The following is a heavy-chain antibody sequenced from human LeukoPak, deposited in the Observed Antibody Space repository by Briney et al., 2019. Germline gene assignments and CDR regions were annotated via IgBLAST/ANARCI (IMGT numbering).Heavy chain of an antibody. CDR1: GFTFSSYS. D-gene: IGHD4-17*01. CDR2: ISSSSSYI. Sequence: PGGSLRLSCAASGFTFSSYSMNWVRQAPGKGLEWVSSISSSSSYIYYADSVKGRFTISRDNAKNSLYLQMNSPRAEDTAVYYCARDFPDVYGDYVTIWGQGTLVTVSS. V-gene: IGHV3-21*01. J-gene: IGHJ4*02. CDR3: ARDFPDVYGDYVTI.